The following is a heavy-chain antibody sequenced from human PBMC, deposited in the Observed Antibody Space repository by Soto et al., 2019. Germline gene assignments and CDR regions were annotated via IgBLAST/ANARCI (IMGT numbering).Heavy chain of an antibody. J-gene: IGHJ3*02. V-gene: IGHV1-8*01. D-gene: IGHD4-4*01. CDR2: MNPNSGGR. CDR3: ARERFGRNSAVHAFDI. CDR1: GYTFTNYE. Sequence: ASVKVHCMASGYTFTNYEINWVLQATGQGLEWMGWMNPNSGGRGYAQKFQGRVTMTRNTSRSTAYMELSSLRSEDTAVYYCARERFGRNSAVHAFDIWGQGTMVTV.